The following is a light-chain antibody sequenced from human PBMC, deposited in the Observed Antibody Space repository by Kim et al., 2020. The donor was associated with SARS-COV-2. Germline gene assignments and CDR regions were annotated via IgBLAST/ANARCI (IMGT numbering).Light chain of an antibody. J-gene: IGKJ1*01. CDR1: QRISAW. CDR3: QEYASQSPT. CDR2: DAS. V-gene: IGKV1-5*01. Sequence: ASIGDRVSLTCRASQRISAWLAWYQQKPGKAPKLLIYDASSLESGVPSRFSGRGSGTEFTLTITSLQPDDFATYYCQEYASQSPTFGQGTKVDIK.